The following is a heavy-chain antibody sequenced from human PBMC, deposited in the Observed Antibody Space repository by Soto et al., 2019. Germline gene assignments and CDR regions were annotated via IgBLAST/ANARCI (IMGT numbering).Heavy chain of an antibody. Sequence: PGESLKISCKGSGYSFTSYWIGWVRQMPGKGLEWMGIIYPGDSDTRYSPSFQGQVTISADKSISTAYLQWSSLKASDTAMYYCASSPHRDSSGWYYYGMDVWGQGTTVTVSS. CDR3: ASSPHRDSSGWYYYGMDV. CDR1: GYSFTSYW. CDR2: IYPGDSDT. V-gene: IGHV5-51*01. J-gene: IGHJ6*02. D-gene: IGHD6-19*01.